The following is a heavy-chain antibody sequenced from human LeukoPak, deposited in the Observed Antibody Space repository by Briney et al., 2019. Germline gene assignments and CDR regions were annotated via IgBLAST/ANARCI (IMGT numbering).Heavy chain of an antibody. D-gene: IGHD6-6*01. CDR2: LIPIIGIP. Sequence: ASVKVSCKASGGIFSNYIIFWVRQAPGQGLEWMGTLIPIIGIPNYAQKFQGRVTITADKSTTTAFMELSALTSEDTAVYYCSTRPEEAAPDYWGQGTLVTVSA. V-gene: IGHV1-69*02. CDR1: GGIFSNYI. CDR3: STRPEEAAPDY. J-gene: IGHJ4*02.